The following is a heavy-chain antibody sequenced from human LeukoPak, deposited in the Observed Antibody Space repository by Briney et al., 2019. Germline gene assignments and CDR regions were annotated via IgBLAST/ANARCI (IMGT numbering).Heavy chain of an antibody. V-gene: IGHV4-39*01. CDR3: ARHVAVNSRYYYYYYMDV. Sequence: SETLSLTCTVSGGSISSSSYYWGWIRQPPGKGLEWIGSIYYSGGTYYNPSLKSRVTISVDTSKNQFSLKLSSVTAADTAVYYCARHVAVNSRYYYYYYMDVWGKGTTVTVSS. J-gene: IGHJ6*03. CDR2: IYYSGGT. D-gene: IGHD4-23*01. CDR1: GGSISSSSYY.